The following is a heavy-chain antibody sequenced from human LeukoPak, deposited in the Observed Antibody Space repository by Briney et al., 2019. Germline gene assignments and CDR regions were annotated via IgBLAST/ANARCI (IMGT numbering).Heavy chain of an antibody. CDR2: IGTAGDT. J-gene: IGHJ3*02. CDR3: ARGLHYYDSSGYDAFDI. V-gene: IGHV3-13*01. Sequence: GGSLRLSCAASGFTFSSYDMHWVRQATGKGLEWVSAIGTAGDTYYPGSVKGRFTISRENAKNSLYLQMNSLRAGDTAVYYCARGLHYYDSSGYDAFDIWGQGTMVTVSS. CDR1: GFTFSSYD. D-gene: IGHD3-22*01.